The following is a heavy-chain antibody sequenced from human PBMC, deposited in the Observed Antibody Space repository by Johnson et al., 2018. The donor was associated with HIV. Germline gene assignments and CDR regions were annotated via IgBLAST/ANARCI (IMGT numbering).Heavy chain of an antibody. CDR3: ASGHMWSGF. CDR1: GFTFSSYA. D-gene: IGHD3/OR15-3a*01. J-gene: IGHJ3*01. V-gene: IGHV3-20*04. Sequence: VQLVESGGGLVQPGGSLRLSCAASGFTFSSYAMSWVRQAPGKGLEWVSGMHWNGDSTGYGDFVKGRFTISRDNAKNSLYLQMSSLRVEDTAVYYCASGHMWSGFWGQGTMVTVSS. CDR2: MHWNGDST.